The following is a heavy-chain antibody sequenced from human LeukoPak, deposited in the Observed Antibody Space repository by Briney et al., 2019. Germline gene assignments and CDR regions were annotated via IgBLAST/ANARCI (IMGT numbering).Heavy chain of an antibody. CDR1: GFTFEDHG. D-gene: IGHD3-22*01. Sequence: GGSLRLSCAASGFTFEDHGMSWVRQVPGKGLEWVSAISGSGGSTYYADSVKGRFTISRDNSKNTLYLQMNSLRAEDTAVYYCAKEHQYYYYDSSGYYYFDYWGQGTPVTVSS. CDR2: ISGSGGST. V-gene: IGHV3-23*01. CDR3: AKEHQYYYYDSSGYYYFDY. J-gene: IGHJ4*02.